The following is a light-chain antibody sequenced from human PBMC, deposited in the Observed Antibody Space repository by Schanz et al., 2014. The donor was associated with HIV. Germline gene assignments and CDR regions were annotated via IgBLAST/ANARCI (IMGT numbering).Light chain of an antibody. J-gene: IGKJ2*01. CDR1: ENIGKS. CDR3: LQYNDDVYT. CDR2: QAS. Sequence: DVQMTQSPSTLSASIGDRVTITCRASENIGKSLAWFQQRPGKAPKLLIYQASTLESGVPTTFSGGGSGTEFTLTISSLQPGDFATYYCLQYNDDVYTFGQGTKLEIK. V-gene: IGKV1-5*03.